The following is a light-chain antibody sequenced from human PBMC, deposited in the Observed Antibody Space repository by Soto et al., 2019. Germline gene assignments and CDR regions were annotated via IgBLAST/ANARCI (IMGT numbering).Light chain of an antibody. Sequence: QSVLTQPPSASGTPGQGVTISCSGSNSNIGSHAVNWYQQPPGMAPRLLIYNTNRRHPGVPDRFSASKSGMSASLAISGLQVDDEAAYFCASWDASLDGPWLFGGGTKLTVL. CDR3: ASWDASLDGPWL. J-gene: IGLJ3*02. V-gene: IGLV1-44*01. CDR1: NSNIGSHA. CDR2: NTN.